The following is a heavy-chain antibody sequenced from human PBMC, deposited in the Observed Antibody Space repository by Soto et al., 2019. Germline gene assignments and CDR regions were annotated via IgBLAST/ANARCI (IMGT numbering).Heavy chain of an antibody. J-gene: IGHJ6*02. Sequence: QVQLQESGPGLVKPSQTLSLTCTVSGGSISSGDYYWSWIRQPPGKGLEWIGYIYYSGSTYYNPSLKSRVTISVDTSKNQFSLKLSSVTAADTAVYYCARYEVGGEYQLLQERYGMDVWGQGTTVTVAS. V-gene: IGHV4-30-4*01. CDR1: GGSISSGDYY. CDR2: IYYSGST. D-gene: IGHD2-2*01. CDR3: ARYEVGGEYQLLQERYGMDV.